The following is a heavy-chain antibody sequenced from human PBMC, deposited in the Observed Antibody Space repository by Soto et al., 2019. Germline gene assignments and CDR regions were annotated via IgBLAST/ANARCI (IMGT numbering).Heavy chain of an antibody. CDR2: IVPTVDTS. J-gene: IGHJ4*02. D-gene: IGHD5-12*01. Sequence: QVXXVXSXAEVRQPASSVKVSCKTSGATFSSYAITWVRQAPGQGLEWMGGIVPTVDTSTYAQKFQGRVTITADKFTNTVYMELSSLRSDDTAVYYCVRVVAIPGYPDNWGQGTLVTVSS. CDR3: VRVVAIPGYPDN. CDR1: GATFSSYA. V-gene: IGHV1-69*14.